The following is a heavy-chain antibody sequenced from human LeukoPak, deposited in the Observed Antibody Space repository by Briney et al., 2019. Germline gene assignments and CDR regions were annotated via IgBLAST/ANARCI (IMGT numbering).Heavy chain of an antibody. CDR2: INPSGGST. D-gene: IGHD3-22*01. CDR3: ARDRPPYYYDSSGYIDY. J-gene: IGHJ4*02. Sequence: ASVKVSCKASGYTFTSYYMHWVRQAPRQGLEWMGIINPSGGSTSYAQKFQGRVTMTRDTSTSTVYMELSSLRSEDTAVYYCARDRPPYYYDSSGYIDYWGQGTLVTVSS. CDR1: GYTFTSYY. V-gene: IGHV1-46*01.